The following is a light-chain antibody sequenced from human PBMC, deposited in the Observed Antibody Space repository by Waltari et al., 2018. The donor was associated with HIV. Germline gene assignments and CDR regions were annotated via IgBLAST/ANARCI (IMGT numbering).Light chain of an antibody. CDR1: GLPKKY. V-gene: IGLV3-10*01. Sequence: SSELTQAPSVSVSPGQTARITCSGDGLPKKYAYWYQQKSGQAPVLVIYDDNKRPSGIPGRFSGSRSGTMATLTISGAQVDDEGDYYGYSTDGSGSVVFGGGTKLTVL. J-gene: IGLJ2*01. CDR3: YSTDGSGSVV. CDR2: DDN.